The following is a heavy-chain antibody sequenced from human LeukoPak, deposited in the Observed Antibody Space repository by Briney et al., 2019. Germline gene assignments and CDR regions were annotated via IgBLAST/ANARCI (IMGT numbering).Heavy chain of an antibody. V-gene: IGHV3-9*03. J-gene: IGHJ4*02. Sequence: GRSLRLSCAASGFTFDDYAMHWVRQAPGKGLEWVSGISWNSGSIGYADSVKGRFTISRDNAKNSLYLQMNSLRAEDMALYYCAKAGGIAAAAIDYWGQGTLVTVSS. CDR2: ISWNSGSI. CDR1: GFTFDDYA. CDR3: AKAGGIAAAAIDY. D-gene: IGHD6-13*01.